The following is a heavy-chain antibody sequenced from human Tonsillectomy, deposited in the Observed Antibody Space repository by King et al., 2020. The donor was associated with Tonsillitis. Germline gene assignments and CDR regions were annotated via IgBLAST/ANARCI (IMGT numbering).Heavy chain of an antibody. CDR2: ISSSGTYT. CDR3: ARQRGTTVTTPLGD. V-gene: IGHV3-21*01. Sequence: VQLVESGGGLVKPGGSLRLSCAASGFTFSDYDMNWVRQTPGKGLEWVSSISSSGTYTFYADSVKGRFTISRDNAKNSLYLQMSSLRVEDTAVYYCARQRGTTVTTPLGDCGQGTLVTASS. CDR1: GFTFSDYD. J-gene: IGHJ4*02. D-gene: IGHD4-17*01.